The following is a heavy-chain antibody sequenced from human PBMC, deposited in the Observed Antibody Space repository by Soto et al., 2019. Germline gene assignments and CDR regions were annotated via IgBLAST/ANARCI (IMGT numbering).Heavy chain of an antibody. CDR3: ARGVLETLYYYYMDV. CDR1: GGSISSYY. V-gene: IGHV4-59*08. D-gene: IGHD6-13*01. Sequence: PSETLSLTCTVSGGSISSYYWSWIRQPPGKGLEWIGYIYYSGSTNYNPSLKSRVTISVDTSKNQFSLKLSSVTAADTAVYYCARGVLETLYYYYMDVWGKGTTVTVSS. CDR2: IYYSGST. J-gene: IGHJ6*03.